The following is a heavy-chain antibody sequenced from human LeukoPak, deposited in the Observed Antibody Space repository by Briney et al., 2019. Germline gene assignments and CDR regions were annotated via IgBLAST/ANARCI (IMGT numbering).Heavy chain of an antibody. J-gene: IGHJ6*02. V-gene: IGHV4-34*01. Sequence: PSETLSLTCAVYGGSFSGYYWSWIRQPPGKGLEWIGEINHSGSTNYNPSLKSRVTISVDTSKNQFSLKLSSVTAADTAVYCCARGPPGVWGQGTTVTVSS. CDR2: INHSGST. CDR3: ARGPPGV. CDR1: GGSFSGYY.